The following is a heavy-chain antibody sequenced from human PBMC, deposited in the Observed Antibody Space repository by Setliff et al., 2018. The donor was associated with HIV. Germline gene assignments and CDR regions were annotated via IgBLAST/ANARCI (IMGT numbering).Heavy chain of an antibody. CDR3: AADQGVTRTWYFDL. V-gene: IGHV4-39*07. D-gene: IGHD2-21*02. CDR1: GGSMSSTIYY. Sequence: PSETLSLTCTVSGGSMSSTIYYWGWIRQPPGKGLTWIGSIYYTGGTYYNPSLKSRVTISVDMSKNQFSLKLSSVTAADTAVYYCAADQGVTRTWYFDLWGRGTLVTVSS. CDR2: IYYTGGT. J-gene: IGHJ2*01.